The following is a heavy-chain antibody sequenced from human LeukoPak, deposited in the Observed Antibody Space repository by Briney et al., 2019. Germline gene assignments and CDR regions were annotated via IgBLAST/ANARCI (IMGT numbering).Heavy chain of an antibody. CDR1: GFTFSSYA. D-gene: IGHD3-22*01. Sequence: PGGSLRLSCAASGFTFSSYAMSWVRQAPGKGLEWVSAISGSPGSTYYADSVKGRFTISKDLSKNTLYMRMSSLRAEDTAVYFCAKRRYDSSGHFDSWGQGTLVTVSS. CDR3: AKRRYDSSGHFDS. V-gene: IGHV3-23*01. CDR2: ISGSPGST. J-gene: IGHJ4*02.